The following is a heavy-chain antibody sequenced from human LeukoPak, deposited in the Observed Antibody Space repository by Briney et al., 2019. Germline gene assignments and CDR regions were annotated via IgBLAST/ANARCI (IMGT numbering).Heavy chain of an antibody. V-gene: IGHV4-38-2*01. Sequence: SETLSLTCAVSGYSISSGYYRGWIRQPPGKGLEWIGSISQSGGTYYNPSLKSRFAIALDTSKNQFSLHLKSVTAADTAVYYCARGVGYGDSRHYDHWGHGILVTVSS. J-gene: IGHJ4*01. D-gene: IGHD4-17*01. CDR1: GYSISSGYY. CDR2: ISQSGGT. CDR3: ARGVGYGDSRHYDH.